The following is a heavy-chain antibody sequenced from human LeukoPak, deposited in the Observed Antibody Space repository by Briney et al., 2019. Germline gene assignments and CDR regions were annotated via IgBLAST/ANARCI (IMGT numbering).Heavy chain of an antibody. Sequence: SETLSLTCAVSGGSISSSNWWSWVRQPPGKGLEWIGSIYYSGSTYYNPSLKSRVTILVDTSKNQSSLKLSSVTAADTAVYYCARDGIVGAFDYWGQGTLVTVTS. J-gene: IGHJ4*02. CDR2: IYYSGST. D-gene: IGHD1-26*01. CDR1: GGSISSSNW. CDR3: ARDGIVGAFDY. V-gene: IGHV4-4*02.